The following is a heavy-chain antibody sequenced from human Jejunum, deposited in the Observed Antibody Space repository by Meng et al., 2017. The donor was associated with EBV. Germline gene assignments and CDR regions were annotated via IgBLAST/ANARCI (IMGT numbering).Heavy chain of an antibody. CDR3: AHRKDGPFDF. CDR2: VYWDDYK. Sequence: QITLKESGLTLVKHTQTLTLTCTFSGFSLSTSGVGVGWIRQPPGKALEFLALVYWDDYKPFSPSLKNRLTITKDTSKNQVVFTMTNMDPVDTATYYCAHRKDGPFDFWGQGTLDTVSS. CDR1: GFSLSTSGVG. J-gene: IGHJ4*02. V-gene: IGHV2-5*02.